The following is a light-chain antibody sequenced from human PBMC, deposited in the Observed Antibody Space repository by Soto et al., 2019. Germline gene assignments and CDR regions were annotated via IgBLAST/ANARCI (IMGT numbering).Light chain of an antibody. Sequence: EIVMTQSPATLSVSPGERATLSCRASQSVRSSLAWYQQKPGQAPRLLIYSASTRAPGIPARFSGSGSETDFTLTISSLQSEDFAVYYCQQYNSWPPITFGQGTKVDI. CDR2: SAS. J-gene: IGKJ1*01. CDR3: QQYNSWPPIT. V-gene: IGKV3-15*01. CDR1: QSVRSS.